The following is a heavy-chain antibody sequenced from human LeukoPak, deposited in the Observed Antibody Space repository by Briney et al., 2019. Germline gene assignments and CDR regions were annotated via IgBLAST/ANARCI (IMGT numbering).Heavy chain of an antibody. CDR3: ARDRRYGSGRSFDY. CDR1: GASVSNNNYY. J-gene: IGHJ4*02. Sequence: PSETLSLTCTVSGASVSNNNYYWGWIRQSPGKGLEWIASIYYSGSTNYNPSLKSRVTISVDTSKNQFSLKLSSVTAADTAVYYCARDRRYGSGRSFDYWGQGTLVTVSS. D-gene: IGHD3-10*01. V-gene: IGHV4-39*07. CDR2: IYYSGST.